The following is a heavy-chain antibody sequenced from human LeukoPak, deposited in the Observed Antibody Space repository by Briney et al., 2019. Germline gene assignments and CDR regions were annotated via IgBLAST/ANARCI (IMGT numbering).Heavy chain of an antibody. CDR3: AKQLGYCSDGSCYFPY. CDR2: ISASGGRT. D-gene: IGHD2-15*01. Sequence: GGSLRLSCAASGFIFSSYGMSWVRQAPGKGLEWVSAISASGGRTNNADSVQGRFTISRDNSKSTLCLQMNSLRAEDTAVYYCAKQLGYCSDGSCYFPYWGQGTLVTVSS. CDR1: GFIFSSYG. V-gene: IGHV3-23*01. J-gene: IGHJ4*02.